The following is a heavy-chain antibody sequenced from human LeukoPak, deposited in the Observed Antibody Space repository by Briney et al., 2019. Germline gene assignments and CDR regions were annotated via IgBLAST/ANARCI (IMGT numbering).Heavy chain of an antibody. CDR3: ARSGYYYDSSDLIDY. V-gene: IGHV3-74*01. D-gene: IGHD3-22*01. CDR2: NSDGSST. CDR1: GFTFSSYS. J-gene: IGHJ4*02. Sequence: PGGSLGLSCAASGFTFSSYSMNWVRQAPGKGLVWVSRNSDGSSTTYADSVKGRFTISRDNAKNTLYLQMISLRAEDTAVYYCARSGYYYDSSDLIDYWGQGTLVTVSS.